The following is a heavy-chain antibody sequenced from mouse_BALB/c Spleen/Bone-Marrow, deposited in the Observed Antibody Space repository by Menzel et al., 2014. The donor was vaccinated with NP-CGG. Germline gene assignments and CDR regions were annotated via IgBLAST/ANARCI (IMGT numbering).Heavy chain of an antibody. J-gene: IGHJ2*01. Sequence: EVQLQQSGPELVKPGASVKISCKASGYPFTDYNMHWVKQSHGKSLEWIGYIYPHTSDTGYNQKFRNKATLTVDISSSTAYMVLRSLTSEDSAVYYCVIAPPISSVVTRHYWGQGTPLPVSS. CDR3: VIAPPISSVVTRHY. CDR1: GYPFTDYN. D-gene: IGHD2-1*01. V-gene: IGHV1S29*02. CDR2: IYPHTSDT.